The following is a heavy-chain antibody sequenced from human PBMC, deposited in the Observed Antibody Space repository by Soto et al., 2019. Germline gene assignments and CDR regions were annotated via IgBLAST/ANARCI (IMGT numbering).Heavy chain of an antibody. D-gene: IGHD3-22*01. J-gene: IGHJ5*02. Sequence: PGGSLRLSCEASGFTFSNYDMNWVRQAPGQGLEWVSYISGSGRTIYYADSVKGRFTISRDSAKKSLFLQMNSLRAEDTALYYCGGGEDNGDYFYAFATWGEGAPVSVS. CDR3: GGGEDNGDYFYAFAT. CDR2: ISGSGRTI. CDR1: GFTFSNYD. V-gene: IGHV3-48*03.